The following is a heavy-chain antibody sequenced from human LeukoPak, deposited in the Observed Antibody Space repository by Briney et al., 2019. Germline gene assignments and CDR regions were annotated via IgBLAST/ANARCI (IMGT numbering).Heavy chain of an antibody. CDR2: ISSSSTYI. V-gene: IGHV3-21*01. J-gene: IGHJ3*01. Sequence: GGSLRLSCAGPGFTFSSSIMTWVCQSPGKGLEWVSSISSSSTYIYYADSVKGRFIISRDNAKNSLYLQMNSLRAEDTAVFYCATDFLNANSNWCPGTMVTVSS. CDR3: ATDFLNANSN. CDR1: GFTFSSSI. D-gene: IGHD4/OR15-4a*01.